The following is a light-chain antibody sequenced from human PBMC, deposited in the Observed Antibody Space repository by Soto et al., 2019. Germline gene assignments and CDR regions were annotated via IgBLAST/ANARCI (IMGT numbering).Light chain of an antibody. V-gene: IGKV3-20*01. Sequence: EIVLTQSPGTLSLSPGETATLSFRASQTVNSDYLAWFQQRPGQAPRLLIFATSRIATDIPDRFSGSGSGTASTLAIRRLEPEDFAVYYCHQFGYSPRTFGQGTKVDIK. CDR1: QTVNSDY. J-gene: IGKJ1*01. CDR3: HQFGYSPRT. CDR2: ATS.